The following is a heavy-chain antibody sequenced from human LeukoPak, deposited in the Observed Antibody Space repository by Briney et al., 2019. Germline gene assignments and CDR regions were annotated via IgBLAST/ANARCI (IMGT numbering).Heavy chain of an antibody. Sequence: ASVKVSCKASGYTFIDYYLHWVRQPPGQGLEWVAWINPKNGDTKYAQKFQGRVTVTRDTSINTAYMELSSLRSDDTAVYYCAREWDYYSVWGQGTMVSVSS. J-gene: IGHJ4*02. CDR3: AREWDYYSV. CDR2: INPKNGDT. CDR1: GYTFIDYY. V-gene: IGHV1-2*02. D-gene: IGHD2-21*01.